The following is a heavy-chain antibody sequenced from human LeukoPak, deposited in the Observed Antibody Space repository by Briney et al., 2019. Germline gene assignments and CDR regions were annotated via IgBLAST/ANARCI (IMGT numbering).Heavy chain of an antibody. V-gene: IGHV3-11*01. CDR1: GFTFSDYY. J-gene: IGHJ4*02. CDR2: ISSSGSTI. Sequence: PGGSLRLSCAASGFTFSDYYMSWIRQAPGKGLEWVSYISSSGSTIYYADSVKGRFTISRDNAKNSLYLQMNSLRAEDTAVYYCARENPYNRATTGTTDVDYWGQGTLVTVSS. D-gene: IGHD1-1*01. CDR3: ARENPYNRATTGTTDVDY.